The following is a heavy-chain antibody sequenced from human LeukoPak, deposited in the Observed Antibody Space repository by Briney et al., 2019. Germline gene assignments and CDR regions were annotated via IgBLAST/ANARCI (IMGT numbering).Heavy chain of an antibody. D-gene: IGHD1-26*01. V-gene: IGHV4-39*01. CDR2: IHHSGST. J-gene: IGHJ4*02. CDR1: GGSISSSSYY. Sequence: PSETLSLTCTVSGGSISSSSYYWGWIRQPPGKGLEWIGSIHHSGSTYYNPSLKSRITISVDTSKNQFSLKLSSVTAADTAVYFCARHSDPRSEVGATFFLSGYYFDYWGRGTLVTVSS. CDR3: ARHSDPRSEVGATFFLSGYYFDY.